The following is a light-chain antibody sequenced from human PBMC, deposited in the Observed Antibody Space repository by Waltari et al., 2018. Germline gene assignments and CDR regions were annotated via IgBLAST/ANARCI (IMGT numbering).Light chain of an antibody. J-gene: IGKJ1*01. CDR1: QIIISS. CDR2: AAS. CDR3: QQSYSTPHT. V-gene: IGKV1-39*01. Sequence: DIQMTQSPSSLSASVGDRVTITCRASQIIISSVNGYQQKQGKAHNLLIYAASSLQSGVPSRVTCGGSVTDFTLTISSLQAEYIATYYGQQSYSTPHTFGQGTKVEIK.